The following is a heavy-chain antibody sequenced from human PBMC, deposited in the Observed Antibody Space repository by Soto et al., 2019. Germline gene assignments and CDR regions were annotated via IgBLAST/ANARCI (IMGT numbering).Heavy chain of an antibody. CDR2: IFPGDSTT. J-gene: IGHJ6*02. Sequence: GESLKISCKGSGYSFTSYWIGWVRQMPGKGLEWMGIIFPGDSTTRYSPSFQGQVTISADKSISTAYLQWSSLKASDTAMYYCARSLGYCSGDTCESFGVWGQGTTVTVSS. CDR3: ARSLGYCSGDTCESFGV. CDR1: GYSFTSYW. V-gene: IGHV5-51*01. D-gene: IGHD2-15*01.